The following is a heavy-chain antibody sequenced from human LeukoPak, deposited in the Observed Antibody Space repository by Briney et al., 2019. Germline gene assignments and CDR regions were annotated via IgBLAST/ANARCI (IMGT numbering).Heavy chain of an antibody. D-gene: IGHD7-27*01. J-gene: IGHJ4*02. CDR2: IYLGDSDT. V-gene: IGHV5-51*01. CDR1: GYSSTNYW. Sequence: GESLKISCKGSGYSSTNYWIGWVRQMPGKGLEWMGIIYLGDSDTRYSPSFQGQVTISADKSITTAYLQWSSLKASDTAIYYCARPPSGEDLVFDYWGQGTLVTVSS. CDR3: ARPPSGEDLVFDY.